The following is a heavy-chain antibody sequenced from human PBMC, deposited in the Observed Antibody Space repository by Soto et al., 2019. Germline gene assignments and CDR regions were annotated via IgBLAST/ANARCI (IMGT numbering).Heavy chain of an antibody. CDR2: NYEGGTTA. D-gene: IGHD2-15*01. J-gene: IGHJ6*02. V-gene: IGHV4-4*02. CDR3: ATQTDSYTWDI. Sequence: QVHLQESGPGLVKPSETLSLTCAVSGGYISNRNWWSWVRQSPGKGLEWIGENYEGGTTATYNPSRESRVTLSVDKSKNLLSLKMNSVTAADTALYYCATQTDSYTWDIWGQGTTVTVSS. CDR1: GGYISNRNW.